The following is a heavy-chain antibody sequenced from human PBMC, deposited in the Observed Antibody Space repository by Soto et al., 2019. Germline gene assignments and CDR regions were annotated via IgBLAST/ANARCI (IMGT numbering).Heavy chain of an antibody. D-gene: IGHD5-18*01. CDR1: GFTFSSYW. CDR2: IKQDGSGT. V-gene: IGHV3-7*02. Sequence: PGGSLRLSCAASGFTFSSYWMSWVRQAPGKGLEWVANIKQDGSGTHYVDSVKGRFTISRDNAKNSLYLQMNSLRVEDTAVYYCATLDTAEIQTAAYWGQGTLVTVSS. J-gene: IGHJ4*02. CDR3: ATLDTAEIQTAAY.